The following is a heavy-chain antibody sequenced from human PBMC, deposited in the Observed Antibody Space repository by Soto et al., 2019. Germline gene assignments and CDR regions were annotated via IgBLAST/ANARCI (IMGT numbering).Heavy chain of an antibody. D-gene: IGHD1-1*01. CDR1: GLTISGKKY. V-gene: IGHV3-53*01. J-gene: IGHJ3*01. CDR3: ATWHEREHAFDV. CDR2: LYDVDGS. Sequence: VQLVESGGGLIQPGESLRLSCAAFGLTISGKKYVAWFRQAPGKGLEWVSALYDVDGSFYADSVTGRFTTSSDSSKTTVYLQMNDLRPDDTAVYYCATWHEREHAFDVWGQGTTVTISS.